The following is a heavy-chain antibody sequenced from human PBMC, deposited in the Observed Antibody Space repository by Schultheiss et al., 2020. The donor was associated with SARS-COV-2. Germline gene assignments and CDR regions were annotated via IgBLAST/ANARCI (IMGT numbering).Heavy chain of an antibody. Sequence: GGSLRLSCAASGFTFSSYGMHWVRQAPGKGLEWVSYISSSGSTIYYADSVKGRFTISRDNAKNSLYLQMNSLRAEDTAVYYCARGDDYGDLFDYWGQGTLVTVSS. J-gene: IGHJ4*02. CDR1: GFTFSSYG. CDR2: ISSSGSTI. V-gene: IGHV3-48*01. CDR3: ARGDDYGDLFDY. D-gene: IGHD4-17*01.